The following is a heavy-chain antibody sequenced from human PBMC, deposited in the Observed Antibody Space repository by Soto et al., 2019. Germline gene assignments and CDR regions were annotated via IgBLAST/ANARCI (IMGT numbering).Heavy chain of an antibody. CDR1: GFTFSSYA. Sequence: GGSLRLSCAASGFTFSSYAMHWVRQAPGKGLEWVAVISYDGSNKYYADSVKGRFTISRDNSKNTLYLQMNSLRAEDTAVYYCAREGRVAASSYYFDYWGQGTLVTVSS. J-gene: IGHJ4*02. CDR3: AREGRVAASSYYFDY. V-gene: IGHV3-30*04. CDR2: ISYDGSNK. D-gene: IGHD2-15*01.